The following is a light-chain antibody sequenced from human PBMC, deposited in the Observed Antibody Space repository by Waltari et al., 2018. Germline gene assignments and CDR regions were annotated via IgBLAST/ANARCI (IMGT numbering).Light chain of an antibody. V-gene: IGKV3-20*01. J-gene: IGKJ1*01. CDR2: GAS. CDR1: QSVKSNY. CDR3: QEYDDSPPWT. Sequence: EIVLTQSPGTLSLSPGERATLSCGASQSVKSNYLAWFQQKPGQSPRLLIYGASYRATGIPDRFSGSGSGTDFTLTISRLEPEDSAVYYCQEYDDSPPWTFGQGTKVEI.